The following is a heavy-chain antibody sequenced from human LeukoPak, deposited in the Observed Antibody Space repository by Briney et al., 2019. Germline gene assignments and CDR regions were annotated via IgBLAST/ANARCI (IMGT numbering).Heavy chain of an antibody. Sequence: SETLSLTCTVSGGSISSYYWTWIRQPPGKGLEWIAYIFYTGSANYSPSLRSRVAISIDTSKNQFSLKLSSVTAADTAVYYCARDSNCAGGTCYDSWGQGTLVTVSS. CDR1: GGSISSYY. D-gene: IGHD2-15*01. J-gene: IGHJ4*02. CDR2: IFYTGSA. CDR3: ARDSNCAGGTCYDS. V-gene: IGHV4-59*01.